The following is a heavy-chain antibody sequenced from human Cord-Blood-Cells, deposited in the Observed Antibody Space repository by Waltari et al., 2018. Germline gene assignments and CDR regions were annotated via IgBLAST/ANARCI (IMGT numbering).Heavy chain of an antibody. CDR3: ARGDITIFGVVIPNWFDP. CDR2: INPNSGGT. Sequence: QVQLVQSGAEVKKPGASVKVSCKASGYTFTGYYMHWVRQAPGQGLEWMGWINPNSGGTNYAQKFQGRVTMTRDTSISTAHMELSRLRSDDTAVYYCARGDITIFGVVIPNWFDPWGQGTLVTVSS. V-gene: IGHV1-2*02. CDR1: GYTFTGYY. D-gene: IGHD3-3*01. J-gene: IGHJ5*02.